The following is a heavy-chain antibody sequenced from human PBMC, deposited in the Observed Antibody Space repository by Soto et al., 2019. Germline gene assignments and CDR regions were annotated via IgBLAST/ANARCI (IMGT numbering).Heavy chain of an antibody. CDR1: GYTFTSYG. CDR3: ARAYYDFWSGYYSFDY. V-gene: IGHV1-18*04. Sequence: ASVKVSCKASGYTFTSYGISWVRQAPGQGLEWMGWISAYNGNTNYAQKPQGRVTMTTDTSTSTAYMELRSLRSDDTAVYYCARAYYDFWSGYYSFDYWGQGTLVTAPQ. CDR2: ISAYNGNT. J-gene: IGHJ4*02. D-gene: IGHD3-3*01.